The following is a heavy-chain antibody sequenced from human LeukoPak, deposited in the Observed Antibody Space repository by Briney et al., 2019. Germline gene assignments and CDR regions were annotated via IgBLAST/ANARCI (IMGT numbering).Heavy chain of an antibody. Sequence: GESLKISCKGSGYSFTSYWIGWVRQMPGKGLEWMGIIYPGDSDARYSPSSQGQVTISADKSISTAYLQWSSLKASDTAMYYCAMTWELLRQDAFDIWGQGTMVTVSS. D-gene: IGHD1-26*01. J-gene: IGHJ3*02. V-gene: IGHV5-51*01. CDR2: IYPGDSDA. CDR3: AMTWELLRQDAFDI. CDR1: GYSFTSYW.